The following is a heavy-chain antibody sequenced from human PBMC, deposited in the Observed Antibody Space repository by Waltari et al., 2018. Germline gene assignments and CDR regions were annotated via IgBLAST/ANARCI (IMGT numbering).Heavy chain of an antibody. D-gene: IGHD1-26*01. V-gene: IGHV4-30-4*01. CDR3: ARGLWELLRDYGMDV. CDR2: IYYSGST. Sequence: QVQLQESGPGLVKPSQTLSLTCTVSGGSISSGDYYWSWIRQPPGKGLEWIGYIYYSGSTNYNPSLKSRVTISVDTSKNQFSLKLSSVTAADTAVYYCARGLWELLRDYGMDVWGQGTTVTVSS. CDR1: GGSISSGDYY. J-gene: IGHJ6*02.